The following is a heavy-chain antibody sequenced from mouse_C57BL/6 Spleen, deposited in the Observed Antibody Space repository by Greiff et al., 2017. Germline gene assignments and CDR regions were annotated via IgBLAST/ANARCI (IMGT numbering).Heavy chain of an antibody. CDR2: NYTGDGDN. CDR1: GYTFNEYT. J-gene: IGHJ4*01. D-gene: IGHD1-2*01. CDR3: SRFHRNYYAMDY. V-gene: IGHV1-80*01. Sequence: QVHVKQSGAELVKPGASVKLSCKASGYTFNEYTIHWVKQRSGKGLEWIGQNYTGDGDNNYNGPLQGKATLTADKSSSTAYMQLSSLTSDDSAVYFCSRFHRNYYAMDYWGQGTLVPASS.